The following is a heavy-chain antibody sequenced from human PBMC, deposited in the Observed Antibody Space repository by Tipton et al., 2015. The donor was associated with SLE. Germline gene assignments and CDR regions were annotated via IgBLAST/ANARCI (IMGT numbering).Heavy chain of an antibody. D-gene: IGHD4-17*01. CDR1: GGSFSGYY. CDR2: INHSGST. CDR3: AREYGDADY. J-gene: IGHJ4*02. V-gene: IGHV4-34*01. Sequence: TLSLTCAVYGGSFSGYYWSWIRQPPGKGLEWIGEINHSGSTNYNPSLKSRVTISVDTSKNQFSLKLSSVTAADTAVYYCAREYGDADYWGQGTLVTVSS.